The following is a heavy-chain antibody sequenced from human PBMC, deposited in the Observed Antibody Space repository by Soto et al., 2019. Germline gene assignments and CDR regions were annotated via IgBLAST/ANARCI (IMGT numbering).Heavy chain of an antibody. J-gene: IGHJ4*02. CDR2: INAGNGNT. D-gene: IGHD3-9*01. V-gene: IGHV1-3*01. Sequence: QVQLVQSGAEVKKPGASVKVSCKASGYTFTSYAMHWVRQAPGQRLEWMGWINAGNGNTKYSQKFQGRVTITRDTSASTAYMELSSLRSEDTAVYYCARARVLRSFAWLLGYWGQGTLVTVSS. CDR3: ARARVLRSFAWLLGY. CDR1: GYTFTSYA.